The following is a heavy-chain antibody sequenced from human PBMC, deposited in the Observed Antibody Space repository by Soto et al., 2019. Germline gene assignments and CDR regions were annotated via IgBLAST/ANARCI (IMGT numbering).Heavy chain of an antibody. Sequence: SVKVSCKASGFTFTSSAMQWVRQARGQRLEWIGWIVVGSGNTNYAQKFQERVTITRDMSTSTAYMELSSLRSEDTAVYYCAAEDFRDRSAFDIWGQGTMVTVSS. CDR3: AAEDFRDRSAFDI. J-gene: IGHJ3*02. D-gene: IGHD3-3*01. V-gene: IGHV1-58*02. CDR1: GFTFTSSA. CDR2: IVVGSGNT.